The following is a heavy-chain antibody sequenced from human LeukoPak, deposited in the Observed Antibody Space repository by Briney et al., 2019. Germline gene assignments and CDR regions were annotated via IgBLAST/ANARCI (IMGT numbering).Heavy chain of an antibody. CDR3: ARGGLVYSLIDP. CDR2: ISGYNGNT. J-gene: IGHJ5*02. Sequence: ASVKVSCKASGYIFTNFGISWVRQARGQGLEWMGWISGYNGNTNYAQKLQGRVTMTTDTSTSTAYMELRSLRSDDTAVYYCARGGLVYSLIDPWGQGTLVTVSS. CDR1: GYIFTNFG. V-gene: IGHV1-18*01. D-gene: IGHD3/OR15-3a*01.